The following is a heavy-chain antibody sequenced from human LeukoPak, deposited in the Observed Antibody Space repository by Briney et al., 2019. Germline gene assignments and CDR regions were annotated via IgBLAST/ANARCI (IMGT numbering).Heavy chain of an antibody. D-gene: IGHD6-6*01. CDR3: AREAAARFNWFDP. CDR2: MNPNSGNT. Sequence: GASVKVSCKASGYNFISYDINWVRQAPGQGLEWMGWMNPNSGNTGYAQKFQGRVTMTRNTSISTAYMELSSLRSEDTAMCYCAREAAARFNWFDPWGQGTLVTVSS. J-gene: IGHJ5*02. CDR1: GYNFISYD. V-gene: IGHV1-8*01.